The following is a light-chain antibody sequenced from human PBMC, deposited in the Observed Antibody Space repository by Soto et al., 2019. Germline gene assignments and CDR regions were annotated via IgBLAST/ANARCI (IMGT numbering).Light chain of an antibody. V-gene: IGLV1-44*01. CDR3: AAWDDSLNGDV. J-gene: IGLJ1*01. Sequence: QCARTRAASGSGAAGQGGPISCSGITSNIGSNTVNWYQQLPGTAPKLLIYNNNQRPSGVPDRFSGSKSGTSASLAIGGLQSDDEADYYCAAWDDSLNGDVFGTGTKVTGL. CDR1: TSNIGSNT. CDR2: NNN.